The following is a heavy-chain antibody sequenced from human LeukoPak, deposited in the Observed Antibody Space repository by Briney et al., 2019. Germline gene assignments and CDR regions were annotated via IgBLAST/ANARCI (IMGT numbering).Heavy chain of an antibody. CDR1: GGSISSSDYY. Sequence: PSQTLSLTCTVSGGSISSSDYYWSWVRRPPGKGLEWIGYISYSGGTYYNPSLKSRVTMSVDTSKNQFSLKVNSVTAADAAVYYCASYSGYDLFDYWGQGILVTVSS. J-gene: IGHJ4*02. D-gene: IGHD5-12*01. CDR3: ASYSGYDLFDY. CDR2: ISYSGGT. V-gene: IGHV4-30-4*01.